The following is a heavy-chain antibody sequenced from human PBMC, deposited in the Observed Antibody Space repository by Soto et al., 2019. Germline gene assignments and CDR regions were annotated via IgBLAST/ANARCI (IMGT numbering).Heavy chain of an antibody. J-gene: IGHJ4*02. CDR2: IHPNSGVT. CDR1: RYTFTDYY. CDR3: ARAGLTTLELATTY. V-gene: IGHV1-2*02. D-gene: IGHD5-12*01. Sequence: QVQLVQSGAEVKKPGASVKVSCKASRYTFTDYYMHWVRQSPGQGLEWMGWIHPNSGVTKFPQKFQGRVILTTDTSISTVYMELSRLTSDDTAVYYGARAGLTTLELATTYWGQGTLVTVSS.